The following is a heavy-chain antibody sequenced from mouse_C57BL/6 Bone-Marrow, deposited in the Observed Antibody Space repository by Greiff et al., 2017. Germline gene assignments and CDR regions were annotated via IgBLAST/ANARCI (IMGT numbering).Heavy chain of an antibody. V-gene: IGHV5-15*01. CDR1: GFTFSDYG. J-gene: IGHJ4*01. D-gene: IGHD1-1*01. CDR3: ARRNYGSPSYAMDY. Sequence: EVKLVESGGGLVQPGGSLKLSCAASGFTFSDYGMAWVRQAPRKGPEWVAFISNLAYSIYYADTVTGRFTISRENAKNTLYLEMSSLRSEDTAMYYCARRNYGSPSYAMDYWGQGTSVTVSS. CDR2: ISNLAYSI.